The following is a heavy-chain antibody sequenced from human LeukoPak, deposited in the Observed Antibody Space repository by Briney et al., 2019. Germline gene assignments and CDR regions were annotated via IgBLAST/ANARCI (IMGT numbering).Heavy chain of an antibody. V-gene: IGHV4-59*11. CDR2: ICYSGTT. CDR1: NDSISPLY. D-gene: IGHD6-13*01. CDR3: ARGGSAAKYYFDS. Sequence: PSETLSLTCTVSNDSISPLYWGWIRQPPGKGLEFIGYICYSGTTNFNPSLKSRVTLSVDTSKNQFSLRLNSVTAADTAVYYCARGGSAAKYYFDSWGQGTLVTVSS. J-gene: IGHJ4*02.